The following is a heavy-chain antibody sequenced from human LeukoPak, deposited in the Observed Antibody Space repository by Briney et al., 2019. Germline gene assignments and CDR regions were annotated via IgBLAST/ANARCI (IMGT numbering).Heavy chain of an antibody. CDR1: GFTFSSYG. Sequence: GGSLRLSCAASGFTFSSYGMHWVRQAPGKGLEWVAFIRYDGSNKYYADSVKGRFTISRDNSKNTLYLQMNSLRAEDTAVYYCAKTRHPAVLAVAGPLDYWGQGTLVTVSS. V-gene: IGHV3-30*02. CDR2: IRYDGSNK. J-gene: IGHJ4*02. CDR3: AKTRHPAVLAVAGPLDY. D-gene: IGHD6-19*01.